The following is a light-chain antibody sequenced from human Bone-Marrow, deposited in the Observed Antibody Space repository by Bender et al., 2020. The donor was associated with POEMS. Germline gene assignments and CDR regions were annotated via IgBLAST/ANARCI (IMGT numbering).Light chain of an antibody. CDR3: RSADRSGNNLV. V-gene: IGLV1-44*01. CDR1: SSNIGSNT. J-gene: IGLJ3*02. Sequence: QYVLTQPPSASGTPGQRATISCSGGSSNIGSNTVNWQQLLPGTAPKVLIYRNNQRPSGIPERFSASGSGTTIALMISGVQAEDEADYYCRSADRSGNNLVFGGGTKLTVL. CDR2: RNN.